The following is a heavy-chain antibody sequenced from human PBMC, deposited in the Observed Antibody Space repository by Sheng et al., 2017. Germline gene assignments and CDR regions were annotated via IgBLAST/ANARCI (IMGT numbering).Heavy chain of an antibody. CDR1: GGSISSSSYY. CDR3: ALWSGYLSYFDY. CDR2: IYYSGST. Sequence: QLQLQESGPGLVKPSETLSLTCTVSGGSISSSSYYWGWIRQPPGKGLEWIGSIYYSGSTYYNPSLKSRVTISVDTSKNQFSLKLSSVTAADTAVYYCALWSGYLSYFDYWAREPWSPSPQ. V-gene: IGHV4-39*07. D-gene: IGHD3-3*01. J-gene: IGHJ4*02.